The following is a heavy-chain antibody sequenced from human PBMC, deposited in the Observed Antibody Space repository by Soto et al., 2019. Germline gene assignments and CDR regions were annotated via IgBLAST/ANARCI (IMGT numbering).Heavy chain of an antibody. CDR2: VHHSWGS. CDR1: GGSISSYY. D-gene: IGHD3-10*01. CDR3: ARPGFGPPPAPVAV. J-gene: IGHJ6*02. Sequence: QVQLQESGPGLVKPSETLSLSCTVSGGSISSYYWSWFRQSPGKRMEWIGYVHHSWGSSYNPSLQSRVPIPLVPSTSQLSLPVTSLPATDPAVYYCARPGFGPPPAPVAVWGHGTTVTVSS. V-gene: IGHV4-59*08.